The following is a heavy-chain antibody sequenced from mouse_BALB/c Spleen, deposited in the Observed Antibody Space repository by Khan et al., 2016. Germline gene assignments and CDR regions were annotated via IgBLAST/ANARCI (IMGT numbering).Heavy chain of an antibody. J-gene: IGHJ1*01. CDR1: GFTFTDYY. CDR2: IRNKAYGYTT. Sequence: EVELVESGGGLVQPGGSLRLSCATSGFTFTDYYMNWVRQPPGKALEWLGLIRNKAYGYTTEYSASVKGQFTISRDNSQSILYLQMNTLRAEDSATYYCARDQGAEGFFDVCGAGTTVTVSS. V-gene: IGHV7-3*02. CDR3: ARDQGAEGFFDV.